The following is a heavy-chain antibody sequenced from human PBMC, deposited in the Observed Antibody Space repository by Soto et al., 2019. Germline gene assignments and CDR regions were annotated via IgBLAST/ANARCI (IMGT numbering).Heavy chain of an antibody. J-gene: IGHJ2*01. V-gene: IGHV1-3*01. Sequence: QVQLVQSGAEVKKPGASVKVSCKASGYTFTNYAMHWVRQAPGQRLEWMGWINAGNGNTKYSQKFQGRVTITRDTSASTAYMELSSLRSEDTAVYYCARGGSLYLYFYLWGRGTLVTVSS. D-gene: IGHD1-26*01. CDR1: GYTFTNYA. CDR3: ARGGSLYLYFYL. CDR2: INAGNGNT.